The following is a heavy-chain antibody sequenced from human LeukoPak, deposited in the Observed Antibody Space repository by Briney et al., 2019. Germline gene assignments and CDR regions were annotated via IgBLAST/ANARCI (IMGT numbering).Heavy chain of an antibody. D-gene: IGHD3-22*01. V-gene: IGHV3-11*04. CDR1: GFTFSDYY. CDR2: ISSSGSTI. J-gene: IGHJ4*02. CDR3: VRSHYYDSSGYPTDY. Sequence: SGGSLRLSCAASGFTFSDYYTSWIRQAPGKGLEWVSYISSSGSTIYYADSVKGRFTISRDNAKNSLYLQMNSLRAEDTAVYYCVRSHYYDSSGYPTDYWGQGTLVTVSS.